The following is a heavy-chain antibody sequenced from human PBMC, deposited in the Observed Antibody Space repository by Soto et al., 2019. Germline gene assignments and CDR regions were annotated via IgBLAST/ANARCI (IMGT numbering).Heavy chain of an antibody. CDR1: GFTFSSYW. J-gene: IGHJ6*02. V-gene: IGHV3-7*01. CDR3: ARGGGYVDTAIYYYYYGMDV. D-gene: IGHD5-18*01. Sequence: GGSLRLSCAASGFTFSSYWMSWVRQAPGKGLEWVANIKQDGSEKYYVDSVKGRFTISRDNAKNSLYLQMNSLRAEDTAVYYCARGGGYVDTAIYYYYYGMDVWGQGTTVTVSS. CDR2: IKQDGSEK.